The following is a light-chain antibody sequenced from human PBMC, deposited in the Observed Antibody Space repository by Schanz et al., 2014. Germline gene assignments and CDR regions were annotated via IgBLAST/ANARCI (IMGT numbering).Light chain of an antibody. J-gene: IGLJ3*02. Sequence: QTVVTQEPSVSVSPGGTVTLTCGLRSGSVSTSSYPCWYQQTPGQAPRTLIYSTDTRSSGVPDRFSGSKSGNTASLTVSGLQAEDEAEYYCSSNVGSNNFQFGGGTKLTVL. CDR3: SSNVGSNNFQ. CDR2: STD. V-gene: IGLV8-61*01. CDR1: SGSVSTSSY.